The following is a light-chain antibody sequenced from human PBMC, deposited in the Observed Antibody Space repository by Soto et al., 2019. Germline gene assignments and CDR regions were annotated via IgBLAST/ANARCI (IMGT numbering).Light chain of an antibody. J-gene: IGLJ1*01. V-gene: IGLV1-40*01. CDR2: GNS. CDR1: SSNIGAGYD. CDR3: QSYDSRLSGHYG. Sequence: QSVLTQPPSVSGAPGQRVTISCTGSSSNIGAGYDVHWYQQLPGTASKLLIYGNSNRPSGVPDRFSGSKSGTSASLAITGLQAEDEADYYCQSYDSRLSGHYGFGTGTKVHRP.